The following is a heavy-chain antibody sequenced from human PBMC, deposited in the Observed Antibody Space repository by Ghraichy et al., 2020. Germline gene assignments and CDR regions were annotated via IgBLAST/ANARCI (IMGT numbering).Heavy chain of an antibody. D-gene: IGHD2-2*02. CDR1: GYSFTSYW. CDR2: IYPGDSDT. J-gene: IGHJ2*01. V-gene: IGHV5-51*01. CDR3: ARQYCSSTSCYTDVAREYFDL. Sequence: GESLNISCKGSGYSFTSYWIGWVRQMPGKGLEWMGIIYPGDSDTRYSPSFQGQVTISADKSISTAYLQWSSLKASDTAMYYCARQYCSSTSCYTDVAREYFDLWGRGTLVTVSS.